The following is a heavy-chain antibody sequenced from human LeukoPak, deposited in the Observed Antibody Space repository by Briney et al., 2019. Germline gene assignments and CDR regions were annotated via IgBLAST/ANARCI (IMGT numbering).Heavy chain of an antibody. V-gene: IGHV3-23*01. D-gene: IGHD6-13*01. CDR1: GFTFSSCA. Sequence: GGSLRLSCAASGFTFSSCAMSWVRQAPGKGLEWVSAISGSGGSTYYADSVKGRFTISRDNSKNTLYLQMNSLRAEDTAVYYCAKRLTGWQQLVAGGWFDPWGQGTLVTVSS. CDR3: AKRLTGWQQLVAGGWFDP. CDR2: ISGSGGST. J-gene: IGHJ5*02.